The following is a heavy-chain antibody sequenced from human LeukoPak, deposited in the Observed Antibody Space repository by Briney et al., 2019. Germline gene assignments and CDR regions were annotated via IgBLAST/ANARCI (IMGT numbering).Heavy chain of an antibody. Sequence: GGSLRLSCAAAGFSFSNYAISWVRQAPGKGLEWVSSISDSGAATYYADSVKGRFTISRDNSKNTLYLQLNSLGAEDTAVYYCAKIAPWGAVTTTDAFDYWGQGTLVTVSS. J-gene: IGHJ4*02. CDR1: GFSFSNYA. D-gene: IGHD4-17*01. CDR2: ISDSGAAT. CDR3: AKIAPWGAVTTTDAFDY. V-gene: IGHV3-23*01.